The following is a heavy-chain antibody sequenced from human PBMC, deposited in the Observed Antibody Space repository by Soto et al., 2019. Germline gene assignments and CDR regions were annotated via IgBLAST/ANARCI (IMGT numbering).Heavy chain of an antibody. V-gene: IGHV1-8*01. D-gene: IGHD3-22*01. CDR2: MNPNTGNL. Sequence: QVQLVQSGAEVKKPGASVKVSCKASGYTFTNYDINWVRQATGQGLEWMGWMNPNTGNLGYAQKFQGRVTVTRDTSISTAYMELSSLRSEDTAVYYCARGRYYHDSSSYCQDYWGQGTLVTVSS. J-gene: IGHJ4*02. CDR3: ARGRYYHDSSSYCQDY. CDR1: GYTFTNYD.